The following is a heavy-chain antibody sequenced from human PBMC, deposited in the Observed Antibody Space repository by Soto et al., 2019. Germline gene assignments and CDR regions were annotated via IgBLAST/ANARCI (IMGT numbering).Heavy chain of an antibody. D-gene: IGHD2-21*01. J-gene: IGHJ5*02. CDR1: GGSINPYY. CDR3: ARIPSP. V-gene: IGHV4-59*12. CDR2: IYYSGTT. Sequence: PSETLSLTCTVSGGSINPYYWGWIRQPPGKGLEWIGNIYYSGTTNYHPSLKSRVTISLDTSKNQFSLKLSSVTAADTAVYYCARIPSPWGQGTLVTVSS.